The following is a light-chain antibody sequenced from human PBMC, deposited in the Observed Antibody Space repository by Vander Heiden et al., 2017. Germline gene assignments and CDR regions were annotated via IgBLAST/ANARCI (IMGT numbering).Light chain of an antibody. Sequence: QSALSQPRSLSGSPGQSVTISCTGTSSDVGGYNYVSWYQQHPGKAPKVVIYDVNKRPSGVPDRFAGSKSGNTASLTISGRKAEDEADYYCCSYADSYPYVFGTGTKVTIL. CDR2: DVN. CDR1: SSDVGGYNY. V-gene: IGLV2-11*01. J-gene: IGLJ1*01. CDR3: CSYADSYPYV.